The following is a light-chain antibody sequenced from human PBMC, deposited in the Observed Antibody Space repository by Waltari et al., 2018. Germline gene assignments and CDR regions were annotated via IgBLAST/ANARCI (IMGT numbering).Light chain of an antibody. V-gene: IGLV3-1*01. J-gene: IGLJ1*01. CDR2: QDV. CDR1: ELEKRY. CDR3: QAWDSGVAGV. Sequence: SYDLIQSPSVSVSPGQTATITWPGDELEKRYVCWYQQKPGQSPVLVIYQDVRRPSEIPQRFSGAHSGNTATLTISGTQPMDEADYYCQAWDSGVAGVFGTGTKVTVL.